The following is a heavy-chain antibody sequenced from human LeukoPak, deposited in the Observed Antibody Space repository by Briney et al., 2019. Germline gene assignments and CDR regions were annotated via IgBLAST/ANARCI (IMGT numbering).Heavy chain of an antibody. Sequence: GESLKISCKGSGYSFTSYWIGWVRQMPGKGLEWMGIIYPGDSDTRYSPSFQGQVTISADKSISTAYLQWSSLKASDTAMYYCARQSSTYSRSWYVKANNYYYYMDVWGKGTTVTVSS. V-gene: IGHV5-51*01. CDR3: ARQSSTYSRSWYVKANNYYYYMDV. CDR1: GYSFTSYW. D-gene: IGHD6-13*01. J-gene: IGHJ6*03. CDR2: IYPGDSDT.